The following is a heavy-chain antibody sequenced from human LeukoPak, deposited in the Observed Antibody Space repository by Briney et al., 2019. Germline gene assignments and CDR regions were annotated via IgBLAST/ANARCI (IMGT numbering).Heavy chain of an antibody. Sequence: GESLKISCQSSGYRFTNYWIGWVRQMPGKGLEWMGIIYPGDSDTRYSPSFQGQVTISADKSISTAYLQWSSLKASDTAMYYCATKEDGYNYDFDYWGQGTLVTVSS. J-gene: IGHJ4*02. D-gene: IGHD5-24*01. CDR2: IYPGDSDT. V-gene: IGHV5-51*01. CDR1: GYRFTNYW. CDR3: ATKEDGYNYDFDY.